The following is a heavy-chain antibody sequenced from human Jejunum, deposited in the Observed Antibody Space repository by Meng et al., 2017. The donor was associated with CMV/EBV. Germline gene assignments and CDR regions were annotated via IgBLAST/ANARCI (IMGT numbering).Heavy chain of an antibody. J-gene: IGHJ4*02. Sequence: KASGYTFNIYSISWVRQAPGQGLEYMGWISSYSGNTEYAQKFQGRLTVTTDTSTNTAYMELRNLRSDDTAMYYCAREANGGLAGFDYWGQGTLVTVSS. CDR2: ISSYSGNT. V-gene: IGHV1-18*01. CDR3: AREANGGLAGFDY. CDR1: GYTFNIYS. D-gene: IGHD3-16*01.